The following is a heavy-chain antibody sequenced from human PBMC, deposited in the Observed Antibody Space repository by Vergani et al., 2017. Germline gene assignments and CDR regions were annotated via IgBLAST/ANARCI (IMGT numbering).Heavy chain of an antibody. CDR3: ASGSDLRAGPFDY. CDR2: IYYSGST. J-gene: IGHJ4*02. V-gene: IGHV4-59*01. Sequence: QVQLQESGPGLVKPSETLSLTCTVSGGSISSYYWSWIRQPPGKGLEWIGYIYYSGSTNYNPSLKSRVTISVDTSKNQFSLKLSSVTAADTAVYYCASGSDLRAGPFDYWGQGTLVTVSS. CDR1: GGSISSYY. D-gene: IGHD1-26*01.